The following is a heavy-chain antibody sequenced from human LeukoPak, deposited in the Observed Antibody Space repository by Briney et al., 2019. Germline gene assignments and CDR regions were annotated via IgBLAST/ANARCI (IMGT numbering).Heavy chain of an antibody. V-gene: IGHV4-31*03. J-gene: IGHJ5*02. D-gene: IGHD6-13*01. Sequence: SETLSLTCTVSGGSISSGNYYWSWIRQHPGKGLEWIVYISTSGSTYYNPSLKSRVYISLDTSNNQFSLKLTSVTAADTAVYYCARGWQQLANWFDPWGQGALVTVSS. CDR2: ISTSGST. CDR3: ARGWQQLANWFDP. CDR1: GGSISSGNYY.